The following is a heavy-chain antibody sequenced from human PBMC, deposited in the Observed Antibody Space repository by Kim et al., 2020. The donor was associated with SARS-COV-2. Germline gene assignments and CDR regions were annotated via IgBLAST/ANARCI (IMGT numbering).Heavy chain of an antibody. CDR1: GGSISSSNW. D-gene: IGHD3-22*01. CDR2: IYHSGST. J-gene: IGHJ4*02. CDR3: ARNYDSSGYYSPPDY. V-gene: IGHV4-4*02. Sequence: SETLSLTCAVSGGSISSSNWWSWVRQPPGKGLEWIGEIYHSGSTNYNPSLKSRVTISVDKSKNQFSLKLSSVTAADTAVYYCARNYDSSGYYSPPDYWGQGTLVTVSS.